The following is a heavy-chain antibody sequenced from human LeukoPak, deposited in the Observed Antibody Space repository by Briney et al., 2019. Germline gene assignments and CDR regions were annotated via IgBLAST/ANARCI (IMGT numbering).Heavy chain of an antibody. CDR3: ARPQGWSSGYFNWFDP. Sequence: ASVKVSCKASGGTFSSYAISWVRQAPGQGLEWMGGIIPIFGTANYAQKFQGRVTITTDESTSTAYMELSSLRSEDTAAYYCARPQGWSSGYFNWFDPWGQGTLVTVSS. V-gene: IGHV1-69*05. D-gene: IGHD3-22*01. J-gene: IGHJ5*02. CDR2: IIPIFGTA. CDR1: GGTFSSYA.